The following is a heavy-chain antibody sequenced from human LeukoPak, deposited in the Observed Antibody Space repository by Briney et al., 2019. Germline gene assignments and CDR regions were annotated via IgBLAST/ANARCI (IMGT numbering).Heavy chain of an antibody. Sequence: GGSLRLSCAASGFTFSSYEMNWVRQAPGKGLEWVSYISSSGSTIYYADSVKGRFTISRDNAKNSLYLQMNSLRAEDAAVCYCAREVVVAAFFDYWGQGTLVTVSS. V-gene: IGHV3-48*03. CDR2: ISSSGSTI. D-gene: IGHD2-15*01. CDR3: AREVVVAAFFDY. CDR1: GFTFSSYE. J-gene: IGHJ4*02.